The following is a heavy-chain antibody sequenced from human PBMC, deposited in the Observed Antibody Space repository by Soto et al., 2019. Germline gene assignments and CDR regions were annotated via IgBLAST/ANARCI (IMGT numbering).Heavy chain of an antibody. V-gene: IGHV4-59*01. J-gene: IGHJ4*02. Sequence: LVLTCTVAGGSIISGYWSWIRQPPGKGLEWIGYISHSGNTSYNPSVKSRVTLSVDTPKNQFSLRLSSVTTANTAVYYCAGLRGYAGSPIDYWGQGTRVTVSS. CDR1: GGSIISGY. CDR3: AGLRGYAGSPIDY. D-gene: IGHD2-15*01. CDR2: ISHSGNT.